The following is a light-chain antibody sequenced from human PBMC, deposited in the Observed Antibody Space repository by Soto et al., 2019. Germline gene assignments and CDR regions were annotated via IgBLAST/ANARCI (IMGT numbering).Light chain of an antibody. J-gene: IGLJ1*01. Sequence: QSALTQPASVSGSPGQSITISCTGTSSDVGGYDYVSWYQQHPGKAPKLMIFEFTNRPSGVSNRFSGSKSGNTASLTISGLRAEDEADYYCSSFRSTSTLPYVFGTGTKLTVL. CDR3: SSFRSTSTLPYV. CDR1: SSDVGGYDY. V-gene: IGLV2-14*01. CDR2: EFT.